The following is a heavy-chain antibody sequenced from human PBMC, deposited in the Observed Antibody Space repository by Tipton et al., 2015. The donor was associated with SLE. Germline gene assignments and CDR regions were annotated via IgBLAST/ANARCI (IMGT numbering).Heavy chain of an antibody. D-gene: IGHD6-13*01. CDR1: VGSISSYY. CDR3: ARGLYSSSWPYYYYMDV. V-gene: IGHV4-59*01. Sequence: LRLSCTVSVGSISSYYWSWIRQPPGKGLEWIGYIYYSGSTNYNPSLKSRVTISVDTSKNQFSLKRSSVTAAGTAVYYCARGLYSSSWPYYYYMDVWGKGTTVTVSS. J-gene: IGHJ6*03. CDR2: IYYSGST.